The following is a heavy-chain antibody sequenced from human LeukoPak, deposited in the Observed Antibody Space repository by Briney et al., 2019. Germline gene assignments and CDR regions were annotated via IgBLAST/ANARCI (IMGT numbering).Heavy chain of an antibody. Sequence: GGSLRLSCAASGFTFSSYAMSWVRQAPGKGLEWVSAISGSYTSYYADSVKGRFTISRDNSKNTLYLQMNSLRAEDTALYYCAKSKEDCCGSFDPWGQGTLVTVSS. V-gene: IGHV3-23*01. CDR3: AKSKEDCCGSFDP. CDR1: GFTFSSYA. D-gene: IGHD2-15*01. CDR2: ISGSYTS. J-gene: IGHJ5*02.